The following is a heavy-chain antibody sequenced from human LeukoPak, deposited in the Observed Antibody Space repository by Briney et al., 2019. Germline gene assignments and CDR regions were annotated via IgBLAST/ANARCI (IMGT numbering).Heavy chain of an antibody. CDR1: GFTFSSYS. V-gene: IGHV3-21*01. CDR3: ARGKAEGILNYYYFDY. J-gene: IGHJ4*02. CDR2: ISSSSAYK. D-gene: IGHD5-18*01. Sequence: GGSLRLSCAASGFTFSSYSMNWVRQAPGKGLEWVSSISSSSAYKYYADSMKGRFTISRDNAKNSLLLQMNSLRAEDTAVYYCARGKAEGILNYYYFDYWGQGTLVTV.